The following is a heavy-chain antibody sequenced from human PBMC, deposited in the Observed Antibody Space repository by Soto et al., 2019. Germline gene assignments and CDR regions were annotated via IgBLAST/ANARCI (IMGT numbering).Heavy chain of an antibody. CDR2: ISSSSSTI. J-gene: IGHJ4*02. Sequence: GGSLRLSCAASGFTFSSYSMNWVRQAPGKGLEWVSYISSSSSTIYYADSVKGRFTISRDDSKNTAYLQVNSLRTEDTAVYYCNVGELTTSYSIPFDHWGQGTLVTVSS. CDR3: NVGELTTSYSIPFDH. CDR1: GFTFSSYS. D-gene: IGHD6-13*01. V-gene: IGHV3-48*01.